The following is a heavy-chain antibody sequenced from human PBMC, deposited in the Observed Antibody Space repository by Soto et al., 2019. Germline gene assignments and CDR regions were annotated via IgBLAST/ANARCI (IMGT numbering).Heavy chain of an antibody. CDR3: AIGESIAADTYYYYYMDV. Sequence: SETLSLTCAVYGGSFSLYYLSWSPQPQGKGLEWIGEINHSGSTNYNPSLKSRVTISVDTSKNQFSLKLSSVTAADTAVYYCAIGESIAADTYYYYYMDVWGKGTTDTVSS. CDR2: INHSGST. J-gene: IGHJ6*03. CDR1: GGSFSLYY. D-gene: IGHD6-6*01. V-gene: IGHV4-34*01.